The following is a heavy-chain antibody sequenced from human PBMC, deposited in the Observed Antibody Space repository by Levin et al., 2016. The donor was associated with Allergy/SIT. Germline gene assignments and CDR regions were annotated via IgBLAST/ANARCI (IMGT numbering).Heavy chain of an antibody. Sequence: SETLSLTCTVSGASISSSPYYWDWIRQPPGKGLEWIGEIDYSGSTNYSPSLQSRVTISVDTSRNQLSLNLNSVTAADTAVYYCARGKRGNWNYHSWWFDPWGQGTLVTVSS. V-gene: IGHV4-39*07. CDR2: IDYSGST. D-gene: IGHD1-7*01. CDR3: ARGKRGNWNYHSWWFDP. J-gene: IGHJ5*02. CDR1: GASISSSPYY.